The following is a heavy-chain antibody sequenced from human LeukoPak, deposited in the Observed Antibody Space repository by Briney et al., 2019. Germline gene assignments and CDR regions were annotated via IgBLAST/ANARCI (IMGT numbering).Heavy chain of an antibody. Sequence: SETLSLTCTVSGGSISSSSYYWGWIRQPPGKGLEWIGSIYYGGSTYYNPSLKSRVTISVDTSKNQFSLKLSSVTAADTAVYYCARLSGSPDYWGQGTLVTVSS. CDR1: GGSISSSSYY. J-gene: IGHJ4*02. V-gene: IGHV4-39*01. CDR2: IYYGGST. CDR3: ARLSGSPDY. D-gene: IGHD1-26*01.